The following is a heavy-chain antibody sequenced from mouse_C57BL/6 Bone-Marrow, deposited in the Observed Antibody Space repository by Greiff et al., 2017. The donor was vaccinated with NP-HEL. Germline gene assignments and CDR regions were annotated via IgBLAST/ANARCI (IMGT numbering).Heavy chain of an antibody. V-gene: IGHV1-81*01. J-gene: IGHJ4*01. CDR1: GYTFTSYG. CDR2: IYPRSGNT. D-gene: IGHD1-1*01. Sequence: QVQLKQSGAELARPGASVKLSCKASGYTFTSYGISWVKQRTGQGLEWIGEIYPRSGNTYYNEKFKGKATLTADKSSSTAYMELRSLTSEDSAVYFCARSCNGRRSYYAMDYWGQGTSVTVSS. CDR3: ARSCNGRRSYYAMDY.